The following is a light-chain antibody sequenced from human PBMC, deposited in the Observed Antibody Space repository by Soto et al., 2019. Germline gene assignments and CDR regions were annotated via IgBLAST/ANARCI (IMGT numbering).Light chain of an antibody. CDR3: QQYSSHST. V-gene: IGKV1-5*03. J-gene: IGKJ1*01. CDR2: KAS. CDR1: QSISSW. Sequence: DVKMTQSPATLSASVADRVTIPCRASQSISSWLAWYQQKPGKAPKLLIYKASSLESEVPSRFSGSGSGTEFTLTISSLQPDDFATYYCQQYSSHSTFGQGTKVDI.